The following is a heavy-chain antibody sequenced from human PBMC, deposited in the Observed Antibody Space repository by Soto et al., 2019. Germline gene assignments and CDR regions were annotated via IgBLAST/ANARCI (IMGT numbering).Heavy chain of an antibody. J-gene: IGHJ5*02. CDR2: INAGNGNT. D-gene: IGHD3-22*01. CDR1: GYTFTSYA. V-gene: IGHV1-3*01. CDR3: ARDTLYDSSGYYYVGYNWFDP. Sequence: GASVKVSFKASGYTFTSYAMHWVRQAPGQRLEWMGWINAGNGNTKYSQKFQGRVTITRDTSASTAYIELSSLRSEDTAVYYCARDTLYDSSGYYYVGYNWFDPWGQGTLVTVSS.